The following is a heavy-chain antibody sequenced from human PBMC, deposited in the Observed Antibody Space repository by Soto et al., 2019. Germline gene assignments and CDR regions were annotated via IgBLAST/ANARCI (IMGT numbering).Heavy chain of an antibody. D-gene: IGHD3-3*01. Sequence: QVQLVESGGGVVQPGRSLRLPCAASGFTFSSYGMHWVRQAPGKGLEWVAVIWYDGSNKYYADSMKGRFTISRDNSKNTLYLQMNSLRAEDTAVYYCAKGGSNYDFWSGYSIDYWGQGTLVTVSS. CDR1: GFTFSSYG. J-gene: IGHJ4*02. V-gene: IGHV3-33*06. CDR3: AKGGSNYDFWSGYSIDY. CDR2: IWYDGSNK.